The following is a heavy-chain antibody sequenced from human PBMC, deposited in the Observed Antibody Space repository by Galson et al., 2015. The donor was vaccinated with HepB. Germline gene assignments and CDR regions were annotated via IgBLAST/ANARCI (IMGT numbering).Heavy chain of an antibody. V-gene: IGHV1-8*01. CDR1: GYTFTSYD. D-gene: IGHD2-2*02. CDR2: MNPNSGNT. CDR3: ARGRGDCSSTSCYTEDYYYYYYMDV. J-gene: IGHJ6*03. Sequence: SVKVSCKASGYTFTSYDINWVRQATGQGLEWMGWMNPNSGNTGYAQKFQGRVTMTRNTSISTAYMELSSLRSEDTAVYYCARGRGDCSSTSCYTEDYYYYYYMDVWGKGTTVTVSS.